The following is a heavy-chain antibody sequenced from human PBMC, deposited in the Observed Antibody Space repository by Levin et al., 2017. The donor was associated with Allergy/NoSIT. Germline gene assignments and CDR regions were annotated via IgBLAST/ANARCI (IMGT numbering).Heavy chain of an antibody. CDR3: ARDRDYARKADFDH. D-gene: IGHD3-16*01. CDR1: GFSFTTFG. V-gene: IGHV1-18*01. J-gene: IGHJ4*02. Sequence: PVASVKVSCKASGFSFTTFGFTWVRQAPGQGLDWVGWVSAYNGITIYAQKFQGRVTMSTDTSTNTAYMELRSLRSDDTAVYYCARDRDYARKADFDHWGQGTLVTVSS. CDR2: VSAYNGIT.